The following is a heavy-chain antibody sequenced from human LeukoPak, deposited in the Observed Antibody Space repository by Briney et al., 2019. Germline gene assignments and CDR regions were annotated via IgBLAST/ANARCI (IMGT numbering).Heavy chain of an antibody. Sequence: GGSLRLSCAASGVIFSSNYMSWGGQAPGKGLEWVSVIYSGGSTYYADSVKGRFTISRDNSKNTLFLQMNSLRAEDTAVYYCVRGEYNWNDLHLWGQGTLVTVSS. CDR1: GVIFSSNY. CDR3: VRGEYNWNDLHL. J-gene: IGHJ5*02. D-gene: IGHD1-20*01. V-gene: IGHV3-66*01. CDR2: IYSGGST.